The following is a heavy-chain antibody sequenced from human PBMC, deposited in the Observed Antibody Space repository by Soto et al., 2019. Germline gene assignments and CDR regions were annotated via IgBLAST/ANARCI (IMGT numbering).Heavy chain of an antibody. CDR1: GFTFGNNA. CDR3: SRPSYYYDSSGFEPGSFDI. V-gene: IGHV3-49*03. D-gene: IGHD3-22*01. CDR2: IRSKNYGRTT. Sequence: GGSLRLSCTGSGFTFGNNAMTWFRQAPGKGLEWVGFIRSKNYGRTTEYAASVQGRFTISRDDSKGIAYLEMNSLTTDDTAVYYCSRPSYYYDSSGFEPGSFDIWGQGTMVTVSS. J-gene: IGHJ3*02.